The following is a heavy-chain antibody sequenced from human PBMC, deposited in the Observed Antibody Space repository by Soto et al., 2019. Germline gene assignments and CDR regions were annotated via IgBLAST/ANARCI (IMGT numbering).Heavy chain of an antibody. CDR3: ERPEYSSSSYGTDV. Sequence: GGSLRLSCAASGFTFSSYSMNWVRQAPGKGLEWVSYISSSSSTIYYADSVKGRFTISRDNAKNSLYLQMNSLRDEDTAVYYCERPEYSSSSYGTDVWGQGTTVTVSS. CDR2: ISSSSSTI. J-gene: IGHJ6*02. CDR1: GFTFSSYS. D-gene: IGHD6-6*01. V-gene: IGHV3-48*02.